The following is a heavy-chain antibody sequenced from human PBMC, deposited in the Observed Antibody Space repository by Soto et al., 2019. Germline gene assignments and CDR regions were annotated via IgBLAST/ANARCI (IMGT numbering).Heavy chain of an antibody. J-gene: IGHJ5*02. V-gene: IGHV4-31*03. D-gene: IGHD3-10*01. CDR3: ARDVGDYGSGSYDGNWFDP. CDR2: IYYSGST. Sequence: ASETLSLTCTVSGGSISSGGYYWSWIRQHPGKGLEWIGYIYYSGSTYYNPSLKSRVTISVDTSKNQFSLKLSSVTAADTAVYYCARDVGDYGSGSYDGNWFDPWGQGTLVTVSS. CDR1: GGSISSGGYY.